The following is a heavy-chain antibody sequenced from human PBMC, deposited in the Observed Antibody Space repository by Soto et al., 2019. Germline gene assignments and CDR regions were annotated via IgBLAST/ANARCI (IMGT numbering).Heavy chain of an antibody. CDR2: ISAYKGDT. Sequence: ASVKVSCKASGYTFTNYGISWVRQAPGQGLEWMGWISAYKGDTNYAQNLRGRVTMTTDTSTNTAYMELRSLRDDDTAVYYCARDLDGPWSYYTDYWGPGTLVTVSS. CDR3: ARDLDGPWSYYTDY. V-gene: IGHV1-18*01. CDR1: GYTFTNYG. J-gene: IGHJ4*02. D-gene: IGHD3-10*01.